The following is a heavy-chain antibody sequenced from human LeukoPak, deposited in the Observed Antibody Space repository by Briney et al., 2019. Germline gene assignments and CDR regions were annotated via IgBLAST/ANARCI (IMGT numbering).Heavy chain of an antibody. V-gene: IGHV4-34*01. CDR1: GGSFSGYY. Sequence: PSETLSLTCAVYGGSFSGYYRSWIRQPPGKGLEWIGEINHSGSTNYNPSLKSRVTISVDTSKNQFSLKLSSVTAADTAVYYCARAAGYSSSWYSGGYWYFDLWGRGTLVTVSS. CDR2: INHSGST. CDR3: ARAAGYSSSWYSGGYWYFDL. J-gene: IGHJ2*01. D-gene: IGHD6-13*01.